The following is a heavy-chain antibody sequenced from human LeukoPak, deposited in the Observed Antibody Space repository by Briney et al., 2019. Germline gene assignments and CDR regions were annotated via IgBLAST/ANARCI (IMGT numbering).Heavy chain of an antibody. D-gene: IGHD4-17*01. Sequence: GGSLRLSCAASGFTFSKFWMSWVRQAPGKGLEWVATIKHDGSEKYYVDSVKGRFTISRDNAKNSLYLQMNSLRAEDTAVYYSARDDYGDLGQGTLVTVSS. CDR2: IKHDGSEK. V-gene: IGHV3-7*01. CDR3: ARDDYGD. J-gene: IGHJ4*02. CDR1: GFTFSKFW.